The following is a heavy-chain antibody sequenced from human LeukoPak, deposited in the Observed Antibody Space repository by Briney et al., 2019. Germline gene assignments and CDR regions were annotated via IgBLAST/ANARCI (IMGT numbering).Heavy chain of an antibody. J-gene: IGHJ5*02. Sequence: PETLSVTCVVYGGSLSGYYWSWIRQPPGKGLEWMGEINLSGSTNYNPYIKSRVTISVDTSKNQFSLKLSSVAAADTAVYYCARHRHWARGFDPWGQGTLVTVSS. CDR3: ARHRHWARGFDP. V-gene: IGHV4-34*01. CDR1: GGSLSGYY. D-gene: IGHD3-16*01. CDR2: INLSGST.